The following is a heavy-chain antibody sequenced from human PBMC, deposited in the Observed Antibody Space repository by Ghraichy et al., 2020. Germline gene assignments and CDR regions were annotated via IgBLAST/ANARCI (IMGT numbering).Heavy chain of an antibody. D-gene: IGHD3-16*01. CDR1: GGSISSSDYY. V-gene: IGHV4-39*01. J-gene: IGHJ6*02. CDR2: IHYSGTT. Sequence: SETLSLTCSVSGGSISSSDYYWGWIRQPPGKGLEWIGSIHYSGTTSDNPSLKSRVTISVDTSKNQFSLKLSSVTAADTAVYYCARHLPTYYDYVWGRRYGMDVWGQGTTVTVSS. CDR3: ARHLPTYYDYVWGRRYGMDV.